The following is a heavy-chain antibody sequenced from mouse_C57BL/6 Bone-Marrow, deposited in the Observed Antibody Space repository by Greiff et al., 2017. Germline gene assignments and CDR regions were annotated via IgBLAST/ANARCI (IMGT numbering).Heavy chain of an antibody. Sequence: VQLKESVAELVRPGASVKLSCTASGFNIKNTYMHWVKQRPEQGLEWIGRLDPANGNTKYAPKFQGKATITADTSSNTAYLQLSSLTSEDTAIYYCARRGYGNPYAMDYWGQGTSGTVSS. D-gene: IGHD2-1*01. CDR3: ARRGYGNPYAMDY. CDR2: LDPANGNT. V-gene: IGHV14-3*01. CDR1: GFNIKNTY. J-gene: IGHJ4*01.